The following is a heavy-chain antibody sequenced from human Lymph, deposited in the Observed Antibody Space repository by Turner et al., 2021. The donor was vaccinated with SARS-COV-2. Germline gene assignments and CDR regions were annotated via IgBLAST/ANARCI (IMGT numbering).Heavy chain of an antibody. CDR1: GFTFSSYG. Sequence: QVQLVESGGGVVQPGRALRLTCAASGFTFSSYGSHWVRQASCKGLEWVSVISYDVSNKYYADSVKGRFTISRDNTKKTLYLQMNSLRAEDTAVYYCAKVRPIFGVVIGGMDVWGQGTTVTVSS. CDR3: AKVRPIFGVVIGGMDV. CDR2: ISYDVSNK. J-gene: IGHJ6*02. V-gene: IGHV3-30*18. D-gene: IGHD3-3*01.